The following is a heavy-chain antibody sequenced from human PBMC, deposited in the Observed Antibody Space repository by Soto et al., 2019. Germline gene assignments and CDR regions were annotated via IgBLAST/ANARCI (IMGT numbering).Heavy chain of an antibody. Sequence: ASVKVSCKASGGTFSSYAISWVRQAPGQGLEWMGGIIPIFGTANYAQKFQGRVTITADESTSTAYMELSSLRSEDTAVYYCARDRGYYYDSSGYYQAYYFDYWGQGTLVTVSS. J-gene: IGHJ4*02. CDR3: ARDRGYYYDSSGYYQAYYFDY. CDR2: IIPIFGTA. D-gene: IGHD3-22*01. CDR1: GGTFSSYA. V-gene: IGHV1-69*13.